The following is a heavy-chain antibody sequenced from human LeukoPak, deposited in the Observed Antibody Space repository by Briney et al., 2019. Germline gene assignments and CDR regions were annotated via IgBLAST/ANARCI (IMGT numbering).Heavy chain of an antibody. CDR1: GGSIVRQY. J-gene: IGHJ3*02. CDR3: ARVRFGQELWVARAPNPFDI. Sequence: SETLSLTCTVSGGSIVRQYWSWIRQPPTKGLEWIGYVYSSGSTTYNPSLGSRVTISVDTSKNQFSLKLSSVTAADTAVYFCARVRFGQELWVARAPNPFDIWGQGTMVAVSS. V-gene: IGHV4-59*11. D-gene: IGHD3-10*01. CDR2: VYSSGST.